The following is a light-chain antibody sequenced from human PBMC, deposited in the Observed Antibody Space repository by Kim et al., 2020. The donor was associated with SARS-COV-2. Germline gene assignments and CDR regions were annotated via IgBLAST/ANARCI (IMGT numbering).Light chain of an antibody. V-gene: IGLV1-51*01. CDR2: DNN. Sequence: GQKVTISGSGSNSNIGKNYVSWYQQLPKTAPKLLIYDNNERPSGIPDRFSGSKSGTSATLGIIGLQTGDEADYYCGTWDSSLSAVVFGGGTQLTVL. J-gene: IGLJ2*01. CDR3: GTWDSSLSAVV. CDR1: NSNIGKNY.